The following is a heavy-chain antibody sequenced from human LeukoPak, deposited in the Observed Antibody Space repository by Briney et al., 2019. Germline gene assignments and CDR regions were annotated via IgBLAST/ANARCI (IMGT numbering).Heavy chain of an antibody. Sequence: GGSLRLSCEASGFTFSAYAMTWVRQAPGKGLEWVAVIWYDGFNKYYADSVKGRFTISRDNSKNTLYLQMNSLRAEDTAVYYCARDLGNWGWNDFWGQGTLATVSS. CDR2: IWYDGFNK. J-gene: IGHJ4*02. D-gene: IGHD7-27*01. CDR3: ARDLGNWGWNDF. V-gene: IGHV3-33*07. CDR1: GFTFSAYA.